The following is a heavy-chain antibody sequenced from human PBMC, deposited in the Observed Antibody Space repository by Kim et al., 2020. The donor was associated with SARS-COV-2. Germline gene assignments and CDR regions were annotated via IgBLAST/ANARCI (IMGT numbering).Heavy chain of an antibody. CDR1: GFTFSSYA. CDR2: ISYDGSNK. V-gene: IGHV3-30*04. D-gene: IGHD3-10*01. J-gene: IGHJ5*02. CDR3: ARGYYGSGSRDWFDP. Sequence: GGSLRLSCAASGFTFSSYAMHWVRQAPGKGLEWVAVISYDGSNKYYADSVKGRFTISRDNSKNTLYLQMNSLRAEDTAVYYCARGYYGSGSRDWFDPWGQGTLVTVSS.